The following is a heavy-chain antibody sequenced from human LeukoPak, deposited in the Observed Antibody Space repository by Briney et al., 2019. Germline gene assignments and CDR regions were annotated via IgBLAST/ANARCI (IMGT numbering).Heavy chain of an antibody. CDR1: GLTLSSYW. V-gene: IGHV3-7*03. D-gene: IGHD3-10*01. CDR2: ITQDGNEK. J-gene: IGHJ4*02. CDR3: ANRGVVIRVILVGFHREAYYFDS. Sequence: PGGTLRLFCAAYGLTLSSYWMSWVRQASGKGLEWVANITQDGNEKYYVYSVMGRFTPSRDNAKNSLFLQMDSLRAEYTAVYFCANRGVVIRVILVGFHREAYYFDSWGQGALVTVSS.